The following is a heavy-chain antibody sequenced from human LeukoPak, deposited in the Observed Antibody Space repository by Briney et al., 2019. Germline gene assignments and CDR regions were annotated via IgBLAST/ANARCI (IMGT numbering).Heavy chain of an antibody. CDR1: GYTCTSYD. CDR2: MNPNSGNT. J-gene: IGHJ4*02. D-gene: IGHD6-13*01. V-gene: IGHV1-8*01. CDR3: ARGPRTGIAAAVWDY. Sequence: GASVKVSCKASGYTCTSYDTNWVRQATGQGLEWMGWMNPNSGNTGYAQKFQGRVTMTRNTSISTAYMELSSLRSEDTAVYYCARGPRTGIAAAVWDYWGQGTLVTVSS.